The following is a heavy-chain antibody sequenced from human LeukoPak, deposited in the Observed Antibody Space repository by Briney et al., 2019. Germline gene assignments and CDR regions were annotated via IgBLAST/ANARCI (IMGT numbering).Heavy chain of an antibody. V-gene: IGHV4-34*01. CDR3: ARGAPGYVWGSYRYWSN. Sequence: KPSETLSLTCAVYGGSFSGYYWSWIRQPPGKGLEWIGEINHSGSTNYNPSLKSRVTISVDTSKNQFSLKLSSVTAADTAVYYCARGAPGYVWGSYRYWSNWGQGTLVTVSS. CDR2: INHSGST. J-gene: IGHJ4*02. CDR1: GGSFSGYY. D-gene: IGHD3-16*02.